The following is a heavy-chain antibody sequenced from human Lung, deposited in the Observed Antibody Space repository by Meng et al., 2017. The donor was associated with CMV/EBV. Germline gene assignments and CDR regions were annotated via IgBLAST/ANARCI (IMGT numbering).Heavy chain of an antibody. CDR3: ARAGAAVTTHFDF. D-gene: IGHD4-17*01. CDR1: GYTFGIFG. Sequence: QVQWVQSRGELHKPGSSVQVSCKASGYTFGIFGITWVRQAPGQGLEWVGWISAENGNTNYAQKFQGRVTLTTDTSTKTAYMDLRGLRSDDSAVYYCARAGAAVTTHFDFWGRGTLVTVSS. V-gene: IGHV1-18*01. J-gene: IGHJ4*02. CDR2: ISAENGNT.